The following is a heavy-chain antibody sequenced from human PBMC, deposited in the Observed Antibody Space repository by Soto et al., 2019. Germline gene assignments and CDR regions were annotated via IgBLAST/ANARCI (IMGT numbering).Heavy chain of an antibody. J-gene: IGHJ4*02. CDR3: TTSISGVVTGH. V-gene: IGHV3-15*07. Sequence: EVQLVESGGGLVKPGGSLRLSCAASGFTFSNAWMNWVRQAPGKGLEWVGRIRTNTDGGTTDYAAPIKGRVTFSRDDSKNMLFLQMNSLKPEVTAVYYCTTSISGVVTGHWGQGTLVTVSS. CDR1: GFTFSNAW. CDR2: IRTNTDGGTT. D-gene: IGHD3-3*01.